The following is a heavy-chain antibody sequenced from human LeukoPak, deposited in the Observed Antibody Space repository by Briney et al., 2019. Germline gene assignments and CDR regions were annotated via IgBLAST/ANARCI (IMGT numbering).Heavy chain of an antibody. CDR1: GYTFTSYG. CDR2: ISAYNGNT. J-gene: IGHJ4*02. CDR3: ARVAHPTYSSGWYFDY. V-gene: IGHV1-18*01. Sequence: ASVKVSCKASGYTFTSYGISWVRQAPGQGLEWMGWISAYNGNTNYAQKLQGRVTMTTDTSTSTAYMELRSLRSDDTAVYYCARVAHPTYSSGWYFDYWGQGTLVTVSS. D-gene: IGHD6-19*01.